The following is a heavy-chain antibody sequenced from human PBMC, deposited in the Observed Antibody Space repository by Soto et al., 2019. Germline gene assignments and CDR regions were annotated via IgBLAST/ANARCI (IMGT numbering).Heavy chain of an antibody. D-gene: IGHD1-20*01. Sequence: EVQLVESGGGLVQPGGSLRLSCAVSGLTFSDHYMGWVRQAPGKGLDWVGRIRDKVHSYTTQYAASVKGRFTISRDDSRNSLYLQMNSLKMEDTAVFYCVSLWSVTGSRDYWGRGTLVTVSS. V-gene: IGHV3-72*01. J-gene: IGHJ4*02. CDR3: VSLWSVTGSRDY. CDR1: GLTFSDHY. CDR2: IRDKVHSYTT.